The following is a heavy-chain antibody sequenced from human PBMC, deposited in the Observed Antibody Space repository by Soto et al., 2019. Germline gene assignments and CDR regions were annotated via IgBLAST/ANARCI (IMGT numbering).Heavy chain of an antibody. CDR3: AKGRTLFDF. J-gene: IGHJ4*02. CDR2: ISDSDGGT. Sequence: GGSLRLSCAASGFAFSAYAMTWVRQAPGKGLEWVSDISDSDGGTHYADSVKGRFTISRDNAKNTLYLQMDRLRVEDAAVYYCAKGRTLFDFWGQGTLVTVSS. V-gene: IGHV3-23*01. CDR1: GFAFSAYA.